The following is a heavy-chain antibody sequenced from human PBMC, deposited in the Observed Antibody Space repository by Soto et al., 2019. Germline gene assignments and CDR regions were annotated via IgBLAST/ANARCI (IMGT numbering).Heavy chain of an antibody. CDR2: IKSKTDGGTT. CDR3: TGSYNYYYYYGMDV. V-gene: IGHV3-15*07. D-gene: IGHD6-6*01. J-gene: IGHJ6*02. CDR1: GFTFSNAW. Sequence: GGSLRLSCAASGFTFSNAWMNWVRQAPGKGLEWVGRIKSKTDGGTTDYAAPVKGRFTISRDDSKNTLYLQMNSLKTEDTAVYYCTGSYNYYYYYGMDVWGQGTTVTVSS.